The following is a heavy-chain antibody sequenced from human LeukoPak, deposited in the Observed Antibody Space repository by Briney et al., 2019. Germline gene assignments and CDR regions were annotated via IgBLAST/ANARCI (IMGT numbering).Heavy chain of an antibody. V-gene: IGHV3-66*01. J-gene: IGHJ4*02. CDR3: AKDYYGSGRLYYFDY. Sequence: GGSLRLSCAASGFTVSSNYMSWVRQAPGKGLEWVSVIYSGGSTYYADSVKGRLTISRDNSKNTLYLQMNSLRAEDTAVYYCAKDYYGSGRLYYFDYWGQGTLVTVSS. CDR2: IYSGGST. CDR1: GFTVSSNY. D-gene: IGHD3-10*01.